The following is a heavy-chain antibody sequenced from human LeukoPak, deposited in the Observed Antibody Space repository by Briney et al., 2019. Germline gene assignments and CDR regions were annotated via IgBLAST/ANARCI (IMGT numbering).Heavy chain of an antibody. CDR2: ISGSGGST. J-gene: IGHJ4*02. Sequence: GGSLRLSCAASGFTFSSYATSWVRQAPGKGLEWVSAISGSGGSTYYADSVKGRFTISRDNAKNSLYLQMNSLRAEDTAVYYCARFSSSGWSTNWGQGTLVTVSS. CDR1: GFTFSSYA. V-gene: IGHV3-23*01. D-gene: IGHD6-19*01. CDR3: ARFSSSGWSTN.